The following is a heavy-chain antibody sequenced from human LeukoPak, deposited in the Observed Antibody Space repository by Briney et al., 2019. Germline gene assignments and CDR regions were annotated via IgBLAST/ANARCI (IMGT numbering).Heavy chain of an antibody. D-gene: IGHD3-10*01. CDR2: IWYDGSNK. CDR3: ARDERPVYYGSGNPFDY. CDR1: GFTFSSYG. J-gene: IGHJ4*02. Sequence: GGSLRLSCAASGFTFSSYGMHWVRQAPGKGLEWVAVIWYDGSNKYYADSEKGRFTISRDNSKNTLYLQMNSLRAEDTAVYYCARDERPVYYGSGNPFDYWGQGTLVTVSS. V-gene: IGHV3-33*01.